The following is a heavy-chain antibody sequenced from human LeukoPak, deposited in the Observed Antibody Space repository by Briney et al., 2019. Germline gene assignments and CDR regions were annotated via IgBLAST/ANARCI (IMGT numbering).Heavy chain of an antibody. Sequence: GGSVRLSCAASGFTFGVNYMSWIRQAPGKGLECLSYISGSGTTIYYADSVKGRFTISRDNSKNSLYLQMNSLRAEDTALYYCAKENRGDGMAGMDVWGQGTSVTVSS. D-gene: IGHD1-14*01. V-gene: IGHV3-11*01. CDR3: AKENRGDGMAGMDV. J-gene: IGHJ6*02. CDR1: GFTFGVNY. CDR2: ISGSGTTI.